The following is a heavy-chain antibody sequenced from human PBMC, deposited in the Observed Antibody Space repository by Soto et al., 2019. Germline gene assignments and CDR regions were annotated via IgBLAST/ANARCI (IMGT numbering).Heavy chain of an antibody. D-gene: IGHD2-15*01. Sequence: SETLSLTCTVSGGSINNNNYYWAWIRQPPGKGLAWIASIYNDGSTYYNPSLKSRVSISVDTSKNHFSLKLSSATAADTAVYYCEKVVVAATRHTDFDSWGQGTLVTVSS. V-gene: IGHV4-39*02. J-gene: IGHJ4*02. CDR2: IYNDGST. CDR1: GGSINNNNYY. CDR3: EKVVVAATRHTDFDS.